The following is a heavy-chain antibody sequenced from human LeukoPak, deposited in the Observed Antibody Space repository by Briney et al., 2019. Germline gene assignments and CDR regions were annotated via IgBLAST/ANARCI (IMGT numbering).Heavy chain of an antibody. V-gene: IGHV4-59*01. Sequence: PSETLPLTCTVSGGSISSNYWSCIRQPPGKGLEWIGYIYYDGSTNYNPSLKSRVTISVDTSKNQFSLKLSSVTAADTAVYYCARGSSGSYHDYWGQGTLVTVSS. J-gene: IGHJ4*02. CDR1: GGSISSNY. D-gene: IGHD1-26*01. CDR2: IYYDGST. CDR3: ARGSSGSYHDY.